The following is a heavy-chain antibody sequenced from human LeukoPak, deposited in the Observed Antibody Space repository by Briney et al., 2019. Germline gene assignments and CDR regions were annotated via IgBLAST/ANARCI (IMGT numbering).Heavy chain of an antibody. D-gene: IGHD4-23*01. CDR1: GYTFTGYY. CDR3: ARERYGGAAFFDP. CDR2: INPNSGGT. V-gene: IGHV1-2*02. Sequence: ASVKVSCKASGYTFTGYYMHWVRQAPGQGLEWMGWINPNSGGTNYAQKFQGRVTMTRDTSISAAYMELSRLRPDDTAVYYCARERYGGAAFFDPWGQGTLVTVSS. J-gene: IGHJ5*02.